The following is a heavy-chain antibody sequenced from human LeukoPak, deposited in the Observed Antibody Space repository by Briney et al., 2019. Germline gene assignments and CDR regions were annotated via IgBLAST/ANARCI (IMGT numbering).Heavy chain of an antibody. Sequence: GGSLRVSCAASGFTFSSYAMSWVRQAPGKGLEWVSAISGSGGSTYYADSVKGRFTISRDNSKNTLYLQMNSLRAEDTAVYYCAMGDDSSGYYYSPFDYWGQGTLVTVSS. J-gene: IGHJ4*02. V-gene: IGHV3-23*01. CDR2: ISGSGGST. D-gene: IGHD3-22*01. CDR3: AMGDDSSGYYYSPFDY. CDR1: GFTFSSYA.